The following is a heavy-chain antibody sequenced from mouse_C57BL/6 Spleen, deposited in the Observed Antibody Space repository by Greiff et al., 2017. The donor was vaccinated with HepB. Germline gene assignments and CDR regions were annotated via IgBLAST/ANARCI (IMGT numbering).Heavy chain of an antibody. Sequence: EVQLVESGGDLVKPGGSLKLSCAASGFTFSSYGMSWVRQTPDKRLEWVANISSGGSYTNYPDSVKGRFTISRDNAKNTVYLHMSSLKSEDAAMYYCARRGYYGSSHWGQGTTLTVSS. CDR3: ARRGYYGSSH. CDR1: GFTFSSYG. CDR2: ISSGGSYT. V-gene: IGHV5-6*01. D-gene: IGHD1-1*01. J-gene: IGHJ2*01.